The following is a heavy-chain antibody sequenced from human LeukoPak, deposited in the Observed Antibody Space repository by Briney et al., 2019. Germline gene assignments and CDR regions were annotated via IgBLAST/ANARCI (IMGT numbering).Heavy chain of an antibody. Sequence: PSGTLSLTCSVSIESTSGNYWSWVRQAPGKGLEWVSVITSSGGTTYYADSVKGRFTISRDNSKNTLYLQMNSVRAEDTAVYYCAKTPENNDNSGWYYFDYWGQGTLVTVSS. D-gene: IGHD6-19*01. J-gene: IGHJ4*02. V-gene: IGHV3-23*01. CDR2: ITSSGGTT. CDR3: AKTPENNDNSGWYYFDY. CDR1: IESTSGNY.